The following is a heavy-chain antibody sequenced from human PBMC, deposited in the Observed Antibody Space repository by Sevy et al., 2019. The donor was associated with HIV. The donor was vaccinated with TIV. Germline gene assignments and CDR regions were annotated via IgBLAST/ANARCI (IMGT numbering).Heavy chain of an antibody. V-gene: IGHV3-72*01. Sequence: GGSLRLSCSTSGFNFSEHFMEWVRQAPGKGLEWIGRCRNKPDRFTTEYAASVKGRFTNSRDDSKSSIYLQMHGLQADDTALYFCVRADKNLYLDFWGQGTLVTVSS. CDR2: CRNKPDRFTT. CDR1: GFNFSEHF. CDR3: VRADKNLYLDF. J-gene: IGHJ4*02.